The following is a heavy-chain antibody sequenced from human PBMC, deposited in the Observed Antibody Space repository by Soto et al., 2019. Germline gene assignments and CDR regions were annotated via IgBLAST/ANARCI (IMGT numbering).Heavy chain of an antibody. CDR3: ARSLRKEGQQLPAPHHWFDP. D-gene: IGHD6-13*01. CDR1: GYTFTGYY. CDR2: INPNSGGT. V-gene: IGHV1-2*04. Sequence: ASVKVSCKASGYTFTGYYMHWVRQAPGQGLEWMGWINPNSGGTNYAQKFQGWVTMTRDTSISTAYMELSRLRSDDTTVYYCARSLRKEGQQLPAPHHWFDPWGQGTLVTSPQ. J-gene: IGHJ5*02.